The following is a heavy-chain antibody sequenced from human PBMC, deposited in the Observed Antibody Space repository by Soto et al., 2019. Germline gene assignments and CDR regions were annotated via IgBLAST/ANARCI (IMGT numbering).Heavy chain of an antibody. J-gene: IGHJ4*02. CDR2: ISFDGSNK. CDR1: GFTFSNYG. Sequence: GGSLRLSCAASGFTFSNYGMHWVRQAPGKGLEWVAVISFDGSNKHYGDSVKGRFSISRDNSKNTLYLQMNSLRAEDTAVYYCAQVTELATMYDYWGQGTLVTVSS. D-gene: IGHD5-12*01. V-gene: IGHV3-30*18. CDR3: AQVTELATMYDY.